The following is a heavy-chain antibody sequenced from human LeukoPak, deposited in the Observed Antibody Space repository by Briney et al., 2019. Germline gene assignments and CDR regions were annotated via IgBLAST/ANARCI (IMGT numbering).Heavy chain of an antibody. J-gene: IGHJ4*02. CDR2: ISSSGTSK. CDR1: GFTVSSNY. D-gene: IGHD6-13*01. V-gene: IGHV3-11*01. CDR3: ARHLRAHSSSLFFDY. Sequence: GGSLRLSCAASGFTVSSNYMSWIRQAPGKGLEWVSYISSSGTSKDYADSVKGRFTTSRDNAKKSLYLQMNSLRAEDTAVYYCARHLRAHSSSLFFDYWGQGTLVTVSS.